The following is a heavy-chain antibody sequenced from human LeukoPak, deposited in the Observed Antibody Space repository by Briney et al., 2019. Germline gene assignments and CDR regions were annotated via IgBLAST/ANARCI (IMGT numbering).Heavy chain of an antibody. Sequence: PGGSLRLSCAASGFTVSSNYMSWVRQAPGKGLEWVANIKQDGSEKYYVDSVKGRFTISRDNAKNSLYLQMNSLRAEDTAVYYCARDKEDYDSSGYTLDYWGQGILVTVSS. CDR3: ARDKEDYDSSGYTLDY. CDR1: GFTVSSNY. V-gene: IGHV3-7*01. D-gene: IGHD3-22*01. CDR2: IKQDGSEK. J-gene: IGHJ4*02.